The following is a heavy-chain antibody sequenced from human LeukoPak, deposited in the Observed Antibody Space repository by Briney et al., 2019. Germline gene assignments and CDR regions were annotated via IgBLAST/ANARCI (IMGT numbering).Heavy chain of an antibody. V-gene: IGHV3-9*01. CDR2: IGWNSGGI. CDR1: GFTFDDYA. J-gene: IGHJ4*02. CDR3: VKVTAAGFVDH. Sequence: PGGSLRLSCAASGFTFDDYAMHWDRQAPGKGLEWVSGIGWNSGGIVYADSVKGRFTIPRDNAKNSLYLQMNSLGAEDTALYYCVKVTAAGFVDHWGQGTLVTVSS. D-gene: IGHD6-13*01.